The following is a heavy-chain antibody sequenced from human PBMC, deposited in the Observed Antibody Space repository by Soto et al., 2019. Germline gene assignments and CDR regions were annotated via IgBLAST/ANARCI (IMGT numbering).Heavy chain of an antibody. CDR1: GGSISSSNW. Sequence: SETLSLTCTVSGGSISSSNWWSWVRQPPGEGLEWIGEIYHSGSTNYNPSLKSRVTISVDKSKNQFSLKLSSVTAADTAVYYCARDRDQLYFDYWGQGTLVTVSS. J-gene: IGHJ4*02. CDR3: ARDRDQLYFDY. V-gene: IGHV4-4*02. D-gene: IGHD1-1*01. CDR2: IYHSGST.